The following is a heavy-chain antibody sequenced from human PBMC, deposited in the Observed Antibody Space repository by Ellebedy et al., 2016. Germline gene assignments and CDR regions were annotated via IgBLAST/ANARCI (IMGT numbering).Heavy chain of an antibody. V-gene: IGHV1-46*01. CDR3: ARGDYGGKSPGRA. Sequence: ASVKVSXXAFGYTLTSYYMNWVRQAPGQGIEWLGIINPSGGNTDYAQKFQGRVSMATDTSTTTIYMELSSLRTEDTALYYCARGDYGGKSPGRAWGQGTLVTVSS. D-gene: IGHD4-23*01. CDR2: INPSGGNT. CDR1: GYTLTSYY. J-gene: IGHJ5*02.